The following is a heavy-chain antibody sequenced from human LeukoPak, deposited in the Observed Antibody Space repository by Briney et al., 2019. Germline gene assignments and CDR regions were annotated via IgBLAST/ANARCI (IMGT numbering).Heavy chain of an antibody. CDR1: GYTFTGYF. CDR3: ARDPGYSSPRGDY. J-gene: IGHJ4*02. V-gene: IGHV1-2*02. Sequence: ASVKVSCKAYGYTFTGYFMHWVRHAPGQGLEWMGWINPNSGGTHYAQRFQGRVTMTRDTSISTAYMELSRLKSDDTAVYYCARDPGYSSPRGDYWGQGTLVTVSS. D-gene: IGHD5-18*01. CDR2: INPNSGGT.